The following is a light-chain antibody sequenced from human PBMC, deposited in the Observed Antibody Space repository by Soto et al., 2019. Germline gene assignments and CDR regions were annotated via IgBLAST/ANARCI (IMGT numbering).Light chain of an antibody. Sequence: DIVMTQSPDSLAVSLGERATINCKSSQSVLYSSNNANYLAWYQQKPGQPPKLLLYWASTRASGVPDRFSCSGSGTDFSLIISSLQAEDVAVYYCQQYYATPFTFGPGTKVDI. CDR3: QQYYATPFT. J-gene: IGKJ3*01. CDR2: WAS. V-gene: IGKV4-1*01. CDR1: QSVLYSSNNANY.